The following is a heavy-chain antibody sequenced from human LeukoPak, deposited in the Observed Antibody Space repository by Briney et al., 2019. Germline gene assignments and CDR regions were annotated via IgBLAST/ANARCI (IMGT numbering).Heavy chain of an antibody. J-gene: IGHJ4*02. Sequence: GASVKVSCKASGGTFSSFAIGWVRQAPGQGLEWMGGIIPTSTMPNYAQKFRDRLTISADESSRTAYLELNSLTSEDTAVYYCAREPRVGESTSKFWGQGTLVTVTS. V-gene: IGHV1-69*13. CDR1: GGTFSSFA. CDR2: IIPTSTMP. D-gene: IGHD3-16*01. CDR3: AREPRVGESTSKF.